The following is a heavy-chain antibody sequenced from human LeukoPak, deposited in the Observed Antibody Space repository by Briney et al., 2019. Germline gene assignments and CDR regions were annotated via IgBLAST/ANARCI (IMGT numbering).Heavy chain of an antibody. CDR3: ARQGSYSGSYFDF. Sequence: GGSLRLSCTASGFTFNSYWMSWVRQAPGKGLEWVANIKQDGSEKYYVDSVKGRFTISRDNAKNSLYLQMDSLRAEDSAVYYCARQGSYSGSYFDFWGQGTLVTVSS. J-gene: IGHJ4*02. CDR2: IKQDGSEK. V-gene: IGHV3-7*01. CDR1: GFTFNSYW. D-gene: IGHD1-26*01.